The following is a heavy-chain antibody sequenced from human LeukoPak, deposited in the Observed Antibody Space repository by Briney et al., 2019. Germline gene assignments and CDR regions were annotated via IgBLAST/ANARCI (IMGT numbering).Heavy chain of an antibody. Sequence: VGSLRLSCAASGFTFSSYDMSWVRQAPGKGLEWVSSISTSGGSTFYADAVKGRFTISRDNTKNTLDLQMNSLGAEDTAVYYCAKDENYVWGSYRFGNWGQGTLVTVSS. CDR3: AKDENYVWGSYRFGN. CDR1: GFTFSSYD. V-gene: IGHV3-23*01. J-gene: IGHJ4*02. D-gene: IGHD3-16*02. CDR2: ISTSGGST.